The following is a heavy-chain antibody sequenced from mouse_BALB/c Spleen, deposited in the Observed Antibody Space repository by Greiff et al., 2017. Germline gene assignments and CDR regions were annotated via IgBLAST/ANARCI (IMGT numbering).Heavy chain of an antibody. D-gene: IGHD2-12*01. CDR1: GFTFSSYT. Sequence: EVHLVESGGGLVKPGGSLKLSCAASGFTFSSYTMSWVRQTPEKRLEWVATISSGGSYTYYPDSVKGRFTISRDNAKNTLYLQMSSLKSEDTAMYYCTRDQSYGGYFDYWGQGTTLTVSS. J-gene: IGHJ2*01. V-gene: IGHV5-6-4*01. CDR3: TRDQSYGGYFDY. CDR2: ISSGGSYT.